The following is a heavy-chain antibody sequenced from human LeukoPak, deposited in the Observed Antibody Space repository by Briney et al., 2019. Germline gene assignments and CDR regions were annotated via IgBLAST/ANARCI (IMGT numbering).Heavy chain of an antibody. CDR3: ARHYYYGSGSYSYFDC. V-gene: IGHV5-51*01. Sequence: GESLKISCKGSGYSFSHYWIGWVRQMPGKGLEWMGLIYPDDSETRYSPSFQGQVTISADKSINTAYLQWSSLKASDTAMYYCARHYYYGSGSYSYFDCWGQGTLVTVSS. CDR2: IYPDDSET. CDR1: GYSFSHYW. J-gene: IGHJ4*02. D-gene: IGHD3-10*01.